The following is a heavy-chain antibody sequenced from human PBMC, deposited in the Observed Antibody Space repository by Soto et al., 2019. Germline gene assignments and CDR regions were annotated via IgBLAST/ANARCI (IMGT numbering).Heavy chain of an antibody. V-gene: IGHV3-30-3*01. CDR2: ISYDGSNK. J-gene: IGHJ6*02. CDR1: GFTFSSYA. D-gene: IGHD4-17*01. CDR3: ARSGDYDDYYYYYGMDV. Sequence: QVQLVESGGGVVQPGRSLRLSCAASGFTFSSYAMHWVRQAPGKGLEWVAVISYDGSNKYYADSVKGRFTISRDNSKNTLYLQMNSVRAEDTAVYYCARSGDYDDYYYYYGMDVWGQGTTVTVSS.